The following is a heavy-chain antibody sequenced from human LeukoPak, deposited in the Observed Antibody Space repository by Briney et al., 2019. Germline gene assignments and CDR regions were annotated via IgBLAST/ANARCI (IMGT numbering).Heavy chain of an antibody. Sequence: GGSLRLSCAASGFTFSSYSMNWVRQAPGKGLEWVSYISSASGSIYYADSVKGRFTISRDNAKNSLFLQMNSLRAEDTAVYYCATAGMEPDYWGQGTLVTVSS. D-gene: IGHD1-1*01. CDR3: ATAGMEPDY. J-gene: IGHJ4*02. V-gene: IGHV3-48*04. CDR1: GFTFSSYS. CDR2: ISSASGSI.